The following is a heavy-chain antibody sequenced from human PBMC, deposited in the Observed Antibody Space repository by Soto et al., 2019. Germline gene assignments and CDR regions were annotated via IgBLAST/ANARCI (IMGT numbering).Heavy chain of an antibody. Sequence: GGSLRLSCAASGFTFSSYAMSWVRQAPGKGLEWVSAISGSGGSKYYADSVKGRFTISRDNSKNTLYLQMNSLRAEDTAVYYCAKPGYSSSWYVDYYYGMDVWGQGTTVTVSS. J-gene: IGHJ6*02. D-gene: IGHD6-13*01. CDR3: AKPGYSSSWYVDYYYGMDV. CDR2: ISGSGGSK. V-gene: IGHV3-23*01. CDR1: GFTFSSYA.